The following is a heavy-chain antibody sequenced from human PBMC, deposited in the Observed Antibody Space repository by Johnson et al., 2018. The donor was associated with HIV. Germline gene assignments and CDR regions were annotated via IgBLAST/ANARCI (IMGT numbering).Heavy chain of an antibody. D-gene: IGHD3-16*01. J-gene: IGHJ3*02. CDR2: IWYDGNNK. CDR1: GFTFSFYG. Sequence: QVQLVESGGSVVQPGRSLRLSCAASGFTFSFYGMHWVRQAPGKRPEWVAVIWYDGNNKHYVDSVKGRFTISRDNSKNTLYLQMNSLRVEDTAMYYCVSLGDGHQKGAFEIWGHGTMVTVSS. CDR3: VSLGDGHQKGAFEI. V-gene: IGHV3-33*03.